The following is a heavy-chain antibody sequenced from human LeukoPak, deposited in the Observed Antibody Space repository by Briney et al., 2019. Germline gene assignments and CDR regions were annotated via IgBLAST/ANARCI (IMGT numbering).Heavy chain of an antibody. CDR3: ARDLGPPHSSNWYAADY. D-gene: IGHD6-13*01. CDR1: GFTFSSYV. Sequence: GGSLRLSCAASGFTFSSYVIHWVRQAPGKGLEWVAVISYDGTNTYYADSVKGRFTISRDNSKNTLYLQMNSLKVEDTAAYYCARDLGPPHSSNWYAADYWGQGTLVTVSS. V-gene: IGHV3-30-3*01. CDR2: ISYDGTNT. J-gene: IGHJ4*02.